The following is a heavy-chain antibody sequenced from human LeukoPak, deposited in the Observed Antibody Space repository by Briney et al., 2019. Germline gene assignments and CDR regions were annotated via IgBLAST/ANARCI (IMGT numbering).Heavy chain of an antibody. CDR1: GCTFTGYY. CDR3: ARGPLIVATIFAGLVFDY. D-gene: IGHD5-12*01. J-gene: IGHJ4*02. Sequence: ASVKVSCKASGCTFTGYYMHWVRQAPGQGLEWMGWINPNSGGTNYAQQFQGRVTMTRDTSISTAYMELSRLRSDDTAVYYCARGPLIVATIFAGLVFDYWGQGTLVTVSS. V-gene: IGHV1-2*02. CDR2: INPNSGGT.